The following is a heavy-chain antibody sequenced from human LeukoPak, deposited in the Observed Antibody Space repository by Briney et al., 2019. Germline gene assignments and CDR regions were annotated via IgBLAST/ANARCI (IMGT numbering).Heavy chain of an antibody. V-gene: IGHV3-23*01. D-gene: IGHD6-19*01. CDR2: MSVSGGST. CDR1: GFTFSSYA. CDR3: AKGSGGGYSSGSAFDY. J-gene: IGHJ4*02. Sequence: PGGSLRLSCAASGFTFSSYAMTWVRQAPGMGLEWVSAMSVSGGSTYIADSVKGRFTISRDNSNNTLYLQMNSLRVEDTAVYYCAKGSGGGYSSGSAFDYWGQGTLVTVSS.